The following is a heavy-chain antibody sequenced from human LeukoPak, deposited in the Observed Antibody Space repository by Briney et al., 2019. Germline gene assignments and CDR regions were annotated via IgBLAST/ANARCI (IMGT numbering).Heavy chain of an antibody. CDR3: ARRRGSRVFDY. D-gene: IGHD6-13*01. J-gene: IGHJ4*02. CDR2: INHSGST. CDR1: GGSFSGYY. V-gene: IGHV4-34*01. Sequence: PSETLSLTCAVYGGSFSGYYWSWIRQPPGKGLEWIGEINHSGSTNYNPSLKSRVTKSVDTSKNQFSLKLSSVTAADTAVYYCARRRGSRVFDYWGQGTLVTVSS.